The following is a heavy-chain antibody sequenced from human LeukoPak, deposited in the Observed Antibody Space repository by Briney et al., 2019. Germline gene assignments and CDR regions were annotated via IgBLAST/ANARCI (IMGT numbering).Heavy chain of an antibody. Sequence: GRSLRLSCAASGFTFSSYAMHWVRQAPGKGLEWVAVISYDGSNKYYADSVKGRFTISRDNSKNTLYLQMNSLRAEDTAVYYCAREVATDAFDIWGQGTMVTVSS. D-gene: IGHD5-12*01. J-gene: IGHJ3*02. CDR2: ISYDGSNK. V-gene: IGHV3-30-3*01. CDR1: GFTFSSYA. CDR3: AREVATDAFDI.